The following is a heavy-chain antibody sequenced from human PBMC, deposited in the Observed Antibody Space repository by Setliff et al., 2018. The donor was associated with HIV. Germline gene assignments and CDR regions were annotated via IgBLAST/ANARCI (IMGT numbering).Heavy chain of an antibody. D-gene: IGHD2-15*01. CDR3: ASRGYCSGGSCYIYYYYYGMDV. CDR1: GGSISSSSYY. CDR2: IYYSGST. J-gene: IGHJ6*02. Sequence: PSETLSLTCTVSGGSISSSSYYWGWIRQPPGEGLEWIGSIYYSGSTYYNPSLKSRVTISVDTSKNQFSLKLSSVTAADTAVYYCASRGYCSGGSCYIYYYYYGMDVWGQGTTVTVSS. V-gene: IGHV4-39*01.